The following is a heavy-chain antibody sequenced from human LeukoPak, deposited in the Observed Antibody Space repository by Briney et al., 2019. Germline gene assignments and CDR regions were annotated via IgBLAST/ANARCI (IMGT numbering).Heavy chain of an antibody. D-gene: IGHD3-16*02. CDR2: IYYSGST. J-gene: IGHJ4*02. CDR1: GGSISSGGYY. CDR3: ARGIMITFGGVIDFDY. Sequence: SQTLSLTCTVSGGSISSGGYYWSWIRQHPGKGLEWIGYIYYSGSTYYNPSLKSRVTISVDTSKNQFTLKLSSVTAADTAVYYCARGIMITFGGVIDFDYWGQGTLVTVSS. V-gene: IGHV4-31*03.